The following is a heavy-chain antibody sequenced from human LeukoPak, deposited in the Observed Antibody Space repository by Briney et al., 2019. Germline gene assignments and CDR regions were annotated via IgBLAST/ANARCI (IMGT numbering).Heavy chain of an antibody. V-gene: IGHV3-48*04. CDR3: ASGIQPRLSWFFDL. J-gene: IGHJ2*01. CDR2: ISSPGTTL. Sequence: GGSLRLSCAASGFTFSSYSMNWVRQAPGKGPEWVAYISSPGTTLYYVDSVKGRFTISRDNAKNSMYLQMNSLRAEDTAVYYCASGIQPRLSWFFDLWGRGTQVIVSS. CDR1: GFTFSSYS. D-gene: IGHD5-18*01.